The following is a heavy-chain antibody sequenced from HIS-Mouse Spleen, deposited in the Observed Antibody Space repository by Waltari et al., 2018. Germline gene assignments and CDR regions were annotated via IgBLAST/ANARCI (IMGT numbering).Heavy chain of an antibody. V-gene: IGHV4-34*01. CDR2: INHSGST. D-gene: IGHD6-13*01. Sequence: QVQLQQWGAGLLKPSETLSLTCAVYGGSFSGYYWSWIRQPPGKGLEWIGEINHSGSTNYNPSLKSRVTISVDTSKNQFSLKLSSVTAADTAVYYCAREKSSSSWYNWFDPWGQGTLVTVSS. J-gene: IGHJ5*02. CDR1: GGSFSGYY. CDR3: AREKSSSSWYNWFDP.